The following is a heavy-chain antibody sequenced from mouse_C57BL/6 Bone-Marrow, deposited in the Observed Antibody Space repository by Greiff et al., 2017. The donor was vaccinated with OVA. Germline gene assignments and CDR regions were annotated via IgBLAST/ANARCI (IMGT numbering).Heavy chain of an antibody. D-gene: IGHD1-1*01. V-gene: IGHV1-36*01. CDR3: AITTVVAPDD. CDR1: GFTFTDYY. Sequence: VQLQQSGPVLVKPGPSVKISCTASGFTFTDYYMHWVKQSHGKSLEWIGLVYPYNGGTSYNQKFKGKATLTVDTSSSTAYMELNNLASEDSAVYYCAITTVVAPDDWGQGTTLTVSS. J-gene: IGHJ2*01. CDR2: VYPYNGGT.